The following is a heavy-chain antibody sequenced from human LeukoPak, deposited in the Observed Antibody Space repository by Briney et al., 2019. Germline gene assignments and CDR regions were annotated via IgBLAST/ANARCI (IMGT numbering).Heavy chain of an antibody. CDR2: IYTGGST. V-gene: IGHV4-4*07. CDR3: ARERLGYYDSSGYYYPGFFDY. D-gene: IGHD3-22*01. J-gene: IGHJ4*02. CDR1: GGSISSYY. Sequence: PSETLSLTCTVSGGSISSYYWSWIRQPAGKGLEWIGRIYTGGSTNYNPSLKSRVTMSVDTSKNQFSLKLSSVTAADTAVYYCARERLGYYDSSGYYYPGFFDYWGQGTLVTVSS.